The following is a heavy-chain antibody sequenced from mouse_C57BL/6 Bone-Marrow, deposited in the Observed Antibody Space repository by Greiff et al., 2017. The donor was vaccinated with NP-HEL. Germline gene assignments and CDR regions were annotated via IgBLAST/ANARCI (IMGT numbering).Heavy chain of an antibody. D-gene: IGHD2-12*01. CDR1: GYTFTSYG. Sequence: VKLMESGAELARPGASVKLSCKASGYTFTSYGISWVKQRTGQGLEWIGEIYPRSGNTYYNEKFKGKATLTADKSSSTAYMELRSLTSEDSAVYFCARAYSEGAWFAYWGQGTLVAVSA. CDR3: ARAYSEGAWFAY. V-gene: IGHV1-81*01. CDR2: IYPRSGNT. J-gene: IGHJ3*01.